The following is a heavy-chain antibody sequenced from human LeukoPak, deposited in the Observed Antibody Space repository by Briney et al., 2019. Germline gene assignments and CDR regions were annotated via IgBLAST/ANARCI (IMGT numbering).Heavy chain of an antibody. V-gene: IGHV1-18*01. Sequence: ASVKVSCKASGYTFTSYGISWVRQAPGQGLEWMGWISAYNGNTNYAQKLQGRVTMTTDTSTSTAYMELRSLRSDDTAVYYCARDVMVRGVMWSYLPPDAFDIWGQGTMVTVSS. D-gene: IGHD3-10*01. CDR1: GYTFTSYG. CDR2: ISAYNGNT. J-gene: IGHJ3*02. CDR3: ARDVMVRGVMWSYLPPDAFDI.